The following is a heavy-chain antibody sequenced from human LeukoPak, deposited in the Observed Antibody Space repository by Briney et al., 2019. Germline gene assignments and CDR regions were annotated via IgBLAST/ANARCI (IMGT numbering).Heavy chain of an antibody. Sequence: ASVKVSCKASGYTFTSYDTNWVRQATGQGLEWMGWMNPNSGNTGYAQKFQGRVTITRNTSISTAYMELSSLRSEDTAVYYCARGPYGRWNDKLDYWGQGTLVTVSS. D-gene: IGHD1-1*01. V-gene: IGHV1-8*01. CDR2: MNPNSGNT. CDR1: GYTFTSYD. J-gene: IGHJ4*02. CDR3: ARGPYGRWNDKLDY.